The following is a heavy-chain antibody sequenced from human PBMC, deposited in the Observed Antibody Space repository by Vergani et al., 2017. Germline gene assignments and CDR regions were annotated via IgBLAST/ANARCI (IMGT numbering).Heavy chain of an antibody. J-gene: IGHJ4*01. D-gene: IGHD1-26*01. CDR2: VGFDGSDT. Sequence: EVQLVESGGGLVQPGGSLRLSCAASGFSLSNAWIHWVRQGPGKGLEWVSRVGFDGSDTVYAGTVKGRFTISKDSAMHTVHLQMTNVRAEDTAVYFCARDGAGTFDFDYWGPGILVTGSS. CDR3: ARDGAGTFDFDY. CDR1: GFSLSNAW. V-gene: IGHV3-74*01.